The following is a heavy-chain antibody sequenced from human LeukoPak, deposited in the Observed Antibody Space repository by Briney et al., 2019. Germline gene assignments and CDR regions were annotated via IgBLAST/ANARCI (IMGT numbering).Heavy chain of an antibody. CDR3: AKSKQQLVDYYYNGMDV. D-gene: IGHD6-13*01. CDR1: GFTFSSYG. Sequence: GGSLRLSCAASGFTFSSYGMHWVRQAPGKGLEWVAFIRYDGGNKYYPDSVKGRFTISRDNSKNTLYLQMNSLRAADTAMYYCAKSKQQLVDYYYNGMDVWGQGTTVTVSS. J-gene: IGHJ6*02. V-gene: IGHV3-30*02. CDR2: IRYDGGNK.